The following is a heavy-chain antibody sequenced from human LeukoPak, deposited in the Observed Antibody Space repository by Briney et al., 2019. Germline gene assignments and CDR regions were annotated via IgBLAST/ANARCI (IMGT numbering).Heavy chain of an antibody. V-gene: IGHV3-74*01. CDR2: INSEGSTT. J-gene: IGHJ6*02. Sequence: GGSPRLSCAASGFTRSSEWMHWVRQAPRKGLVWVSRINSEGSTTTYADSVKGRLTISRDNAKNTLYLQMNSLRADDTAVYYCARGPFYDYGLDVWGQGTTVTVFS. CDR3: ARGPFYDYGLDV. CDR1: GFTRSSEW.